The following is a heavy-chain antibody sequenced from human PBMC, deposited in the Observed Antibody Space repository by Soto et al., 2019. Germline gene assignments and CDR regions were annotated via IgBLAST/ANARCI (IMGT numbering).Heavy chain of an antibody. CDR2: IIPIFGTA. Sequence: ASVKVSCKASGGTFSSYAISWVRQAPGQGLEWMGGIIPIFGTANYAQKFQGRVTITADESTSTAYMELSSLRSEDTAVYYCARDRTRFITMIAAYYYGMDVWGQGTTVTVSS. J-gene: IGHJ6*02. CDR3: ARDRTRFITMIAAYYYGMDV. V-gene: IGHV1-69*13. CDR1: GGTFSSYA. D-gene: IGHD3-22*01.